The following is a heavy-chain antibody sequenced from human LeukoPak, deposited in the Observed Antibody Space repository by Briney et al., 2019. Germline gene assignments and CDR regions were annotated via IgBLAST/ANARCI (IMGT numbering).Heavy chain of an antibody. CDR3: ARHGPWDYGGNSGEWFDP. D-gene: IGHD4-23*01. Sequence: PGGSLRLSCAASGFTFSSYTMNWVRQAPGKGLEWVSSITSSSSYIYYADSLKGRFTISRDNAKDSLYLQMNSLRAEDAAVYYCARHGPWDYGGNSGEWFDPWGQGTLVTVSS. J-gene: IGHJ5*02. CDR1: GFTFSSYT. CDR2: ITSSSSYI. V-gene: IGHV3-21*01.